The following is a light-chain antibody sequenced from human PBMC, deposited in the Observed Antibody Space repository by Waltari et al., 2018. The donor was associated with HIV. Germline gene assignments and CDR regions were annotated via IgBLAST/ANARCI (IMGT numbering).Light chain of an antibody. Sequence: QSVLTQPPSVSGAPGQRVTISCTGRDSNIGANYDVHWYQQLPGTAPKVLIYGNTNRPSGVPDRFSGSKSDTSASLAITGLQAEDEADYYCQSYDNSLSGYVFGTGTKVSVL. CDR3: QSYDNSLSGYV. CDR1: DSNIGANYD. CDR2: GNT. V-gene: IGLV1-40*01. J-gene: IGLJ1*01.